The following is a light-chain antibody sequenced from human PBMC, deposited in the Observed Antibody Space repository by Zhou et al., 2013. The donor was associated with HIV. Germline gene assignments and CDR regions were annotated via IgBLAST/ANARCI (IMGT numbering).Light chain of an antibody. CDR1: QSVSGIY. J-gene: IGKJ1*01. CDR3: QQYGXSPWT. V-gene: IGKV3-20*01. CDR2: DAS. Sequence: ETVMTQSPATLSVSPGERATLSCRASQSVSGIYLAWYQQKPGQAPRLLIYDASTRATGIPDRFSGSGSGTDFTLTISRLEPEDSAVYHCQQYGXSPWTFGKGQGGNQT.